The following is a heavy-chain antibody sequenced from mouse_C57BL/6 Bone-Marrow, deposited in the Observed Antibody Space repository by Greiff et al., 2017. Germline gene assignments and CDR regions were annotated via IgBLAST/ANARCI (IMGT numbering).Heavy chain of an antibody. Sequence: VQLQQPGAELVLPGASVKLSCKASGYPFPSSWMHWVKQRPGQGLEWIGEIDPSDSYTNYNQKFKGQSTLTVDKSSSTAYMQLSSLTSEDSAVYYCARSVRRYFDYWGQGTTLTVSS. CDR2: IDPSDSYT. J-gene: IGHJ2*01. CDR1: GYPFPSSW. CDR3: ARSVRRYFDY. V-gene: IGHV1-69*01.